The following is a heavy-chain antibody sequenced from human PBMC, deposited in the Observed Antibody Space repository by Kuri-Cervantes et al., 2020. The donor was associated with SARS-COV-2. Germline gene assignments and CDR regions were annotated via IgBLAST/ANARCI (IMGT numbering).Heavy chain of an antibody. D-gene: IGHD6-25*01. Sequence: GESLKISCAASGFTFSSYSMNWVRQAPGKGLEWVSYISSSSSTIYYADSVKGRFTISRDNAKNSLYLQMNSLRAEDTAVYYCARVGSALRRDFDYWGQGTLVTVSS. CDR2: ISSSSSTI. CDR3: ARVGSALRRDFDY. V-gene: IGHV3-48*01. CDR1: GFTFSSYS. J-gene: IGHJ4*02.